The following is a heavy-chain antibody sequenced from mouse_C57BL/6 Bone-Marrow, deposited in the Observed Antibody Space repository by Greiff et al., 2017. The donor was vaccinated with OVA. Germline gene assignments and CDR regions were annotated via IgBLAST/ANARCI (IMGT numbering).Heavy chain of an antibody. CDR1: GYTFTSYW. Sequence: VQLQQPGAELVKPGASVKLSCKASGYTFTSYWMQWVKQRPGQGLEWIGEIDPSDSYTNYNQKFKGKATLTVDTSSSTAYMQLSSLTSEDSAVYYCARGKATVVFDYWGQGTTLTVSS. D-gene: IGHD1-1*01. V-gene: IGHV1-50*01. CDR2: IDPSDSYT. CDR3: ARGKATVVFDY. J-gene: IGHJ2*01.